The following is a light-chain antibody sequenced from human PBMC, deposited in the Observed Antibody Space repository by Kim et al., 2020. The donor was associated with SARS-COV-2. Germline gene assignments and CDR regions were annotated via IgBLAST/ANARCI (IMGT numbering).Light chain of an antibody. Sequence: DIQMTQSPSTLSASVGDRVTITCRASQSISSWLAWYQQKPGKAPKLLIFKASSLESGVPSRFSGSGSGTEFTLTISSLQPDDFATYYCQQYNSYPYTFGQGTKLEI. J-gene: IGKJ2*01. CDR2: KAS. V-gene: IGKV1-5*03. CDR3: QQYNSYPYT. CDR1: QSISSW.